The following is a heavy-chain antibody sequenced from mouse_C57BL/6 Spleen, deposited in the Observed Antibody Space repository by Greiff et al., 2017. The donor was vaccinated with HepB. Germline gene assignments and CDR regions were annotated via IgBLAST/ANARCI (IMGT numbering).Heavy chain of an antibody. V-gene: IGHV5-17*01. CDR3: AREANWPYAMDY. Sequence: EVKLQESGGGLVKPGGSLKLSCAASGFTFSDYGMHWVRQAPEKGLEWVAYISSGSSTIYYADTVKGRFTISRDNAKNTLFLQMTSLRSEDTAMYYCAREANWPYAMDYWGQGTTVTVSS. CDR1: GFTFSDYG. CDR2: ISSGSSTI. D-gene: IGHD4-1*01. J-gene: IGHJ4*01.